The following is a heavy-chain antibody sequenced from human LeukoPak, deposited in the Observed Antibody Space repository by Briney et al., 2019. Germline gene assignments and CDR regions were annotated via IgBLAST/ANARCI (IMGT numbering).Heavy chain of an antibody. CDR2: IYTSGST. V-gene: IGHV4-4*07. CDR1: GGSISSYY. Sequence: SETPSLTCSVSGGSISSYYWSWIRQPAGKGLEWIGRIYTSGSTNYNPSLKSRVTMSVDTSKNQISLKLTSMTAADTAVYYCAKGGEQVTWNFQNWGQGTLVTVSS. D-gene: IGHD1/OR15-1a*01. J-gene: IGHJ1*01. CDR3: AKGGEQVTWNFQN.